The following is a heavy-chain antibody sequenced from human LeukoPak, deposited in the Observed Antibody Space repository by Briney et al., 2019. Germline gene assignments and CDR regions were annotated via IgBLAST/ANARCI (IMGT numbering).Heavy chain of an antibody. CDR2: LRYDGSNK. J-gene: IGHJ4*02. CDR1: GFIFSNYG. D-gene: IGHD4-17*01. CDR3: AKDIGGDYIFDY. Sequence: GGSLRLSCAASGFIFSNYGMHWVRQAPGKGLEWVAFLRYDGSNKYYADSVKGRFTISRDNAKNSLYLQMNSLRAEDTALYYCAKDIGGDYIFDYWGQGTLVTVSS. V-gene: IGHV3-30*02.